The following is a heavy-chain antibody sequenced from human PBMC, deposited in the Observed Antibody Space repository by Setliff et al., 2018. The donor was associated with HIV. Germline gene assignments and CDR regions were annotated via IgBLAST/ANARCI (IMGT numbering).Heavy chain of an antibody. Sequence: SETLSLTCAVSGYSITSGYYWAWIRQPPGKGLEWIGDIHHSGGTNYNPTLKSRVTVSLDTSQNVFSLRLKSVSASDTATYYCAAGTCNGASCWPYYFYSMDVWGKGSAVTVSS. D-gene: IGHD2-15*01. V-gene: IGHV4-38-2*01. J-gene: IGHJ6*03. CDR2: IHHSGGT. CDR3: AAGTCNGASCWPYYFYSMDV. CDR1: GYSITSGYY.